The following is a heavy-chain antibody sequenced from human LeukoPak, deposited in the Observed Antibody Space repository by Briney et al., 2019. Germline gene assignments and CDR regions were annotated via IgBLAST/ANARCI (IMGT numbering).Heavy chain of an antibody. CDR3: ATFLYSSGWYYFDY. D-gene: IGHD6-19*01. J-gene: IGHJ4*02. CDR2: IIPILGIA. Sequence: ASVKVSCKASGGTFSSYAISWVRQAPGQGLEWMGRIIPILGIANYAQKFQGRVTISADKSTSTAYMELSSLRSEDTAVYYCATFLYSSGWYYFDYWGQGTLVTVSS. V-gene: IGHV1-69*04. CDR1: GGTFSSYA.